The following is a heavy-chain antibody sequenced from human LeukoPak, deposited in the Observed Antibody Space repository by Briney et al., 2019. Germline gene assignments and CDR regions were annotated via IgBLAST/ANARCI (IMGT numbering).Heavy chain of an antibody. V-gene: IGHV1-46*01. J-gene: IGHJ4*02. CDR1: GYTFTSYY. CDR3: AREGAYCGGDCYFDY. CDR2: INPSGGST. Sequence: GASVKVSCKASGYTFTSYYMRWVRQAPGQGLEWMGIINPSGGSTSYAQKFQGRVTMTRDTSTSTVYMELSSLRSEDTAVYYCAREGAYCGGDCYFDYWGQGTLVTVSS. D-gene: IGHD2-21*01.